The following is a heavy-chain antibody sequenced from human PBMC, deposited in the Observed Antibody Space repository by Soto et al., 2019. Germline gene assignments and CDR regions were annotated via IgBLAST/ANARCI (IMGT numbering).Heavy chain of an antibody. D-gene: IGHD2-15*01. CDR3: ARARGWYALDY. V-gene: IGHV1-18*01. Sequence: QVQLVQSGAEVKKPGASVKVSCKASGYTFTSYGISWVRQAPGQGLEWMGWIIAYNGNTNYAQKLQGRVTMTTDTPTSAARMELRSLGSDDTAGHYCARARGWYALDYRVQGTLVTVSS. CDR1: GYTFTSYG. CDR2: IIAYNGNT. J-gene: IGHJ4*02.